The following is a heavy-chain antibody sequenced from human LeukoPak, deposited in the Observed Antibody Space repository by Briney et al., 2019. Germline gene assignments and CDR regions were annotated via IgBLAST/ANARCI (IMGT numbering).Heavy chain of an antibody. D-gene: IGHD4-11*01. CDR3: ARLLHDWFDS. CDR2: IYYRGSA. CDR1: GDSINSYY. J-gene: IGHJ5*01. Sequence: SETLSLTCTVSGDSINSYYWSWIRQPPGKGLEWLGDIYYRGSANYNPSLKSRVTISIDTSKNQFSLKLTSVAAADTAVYYCARLLHDWFDSWGQGTLVTVSS. V-gene: IGHV4-59*08.